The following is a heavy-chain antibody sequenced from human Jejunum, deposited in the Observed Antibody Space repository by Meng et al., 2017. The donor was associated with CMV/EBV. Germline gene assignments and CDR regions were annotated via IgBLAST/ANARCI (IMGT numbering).Heavy chain of an antibody. J-gene: IGHJ4*02. CDR3: ARDNDGSSHYSQFDY. V-gene: IGHV3-11*01. D-gene: IGHD3-22*01. CDR2: ISSSGSTI. CDR1: GFTFSDSY. Sequence: SGFTFSDSYMSWIRQAPGKGLEWVSYISSSGSTIYYADSVKGRFTISRDNAKNSLYLQMNSLRADDTAVYYCARDNDGSSHYSQFDYWGQGTLVTVSS.